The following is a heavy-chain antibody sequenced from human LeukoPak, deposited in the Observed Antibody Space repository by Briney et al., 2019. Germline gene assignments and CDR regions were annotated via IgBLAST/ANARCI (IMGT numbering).Heavy chain of an antibody. CDR2: MSPSDGST. D-gene: IGHD2-8*02. J-gene: IGHJ4*02. V-gene: IGHV1-46*01. Sequence: ASVKVSCTASGYTFTSYYIHWVRQAPGQGLEWMGIMSPSDGSTSYAQKFRGRVTMTRDTSTTTVYMEMSNLSSEDTAMYYCAKSRTTGSASSDYWGQGTLVTVSS. CDR3: AKSRTTGSASSDY. CDR1: GYTFTSYY.